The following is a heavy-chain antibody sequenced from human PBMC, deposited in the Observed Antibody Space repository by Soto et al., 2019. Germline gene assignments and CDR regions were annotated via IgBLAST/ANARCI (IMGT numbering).Heavy chain of an antibody. J-gene: IGHJ4*02. V-gene: IGHV3-20*04. CDR1: GFTFDDYG. D-gene: IGHD1-26*01. Sequence: GGSLRLSCAASGFTFDDYGMSWVRQAPGKGLEWVSGINWNGGSTGYADSVKGRFTISRDNAKNSLYLQMNSLRAEDTALYYCARDEWELNLVHYFDYWGQGTLVTVSS. CDR2: INWNGGST. CDR3: ARDEWELNLVHYFDY.